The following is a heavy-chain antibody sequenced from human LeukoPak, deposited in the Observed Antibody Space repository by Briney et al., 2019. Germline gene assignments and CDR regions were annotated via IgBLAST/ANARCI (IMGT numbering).Heavy chain of an antibody. D-gene: IGHD3-3*01. J-gene: IGHJ4*02. Sequence: ASVKVSCKASGYTFTSYFMNWVRQAPGQGLEWMGIINPSAGSTSYAQKFQGRVTMTRDTSTRTVYMELKSLRSEDTAVYYCARGGYDFSSGYYPSRWGQGTLVTVSS. CDR3: ARGGYDFSSGYYPSR. CDR1: GYTFTSYF. V-gene: IGHV1-46*01. CDR2: INPSAGST.